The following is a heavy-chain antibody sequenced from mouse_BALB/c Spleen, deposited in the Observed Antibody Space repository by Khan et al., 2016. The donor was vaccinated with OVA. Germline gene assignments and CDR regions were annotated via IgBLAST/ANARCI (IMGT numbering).Heavy chain of an antibody. CDR1: GYSITSDYA. J-gene: IGHJ4*01. CDR2: ISYSGST. D-gene: IGHD2-3*01. CDR3: ARDGSRYNYAMGY. V-gene: IGHV3-2*02. Sequence: VQLKQSGPGLVKPSQSLSLTCTVTGYSITSDYAWNWIWQFPGNKLEWMGYISYSGSTNYNPSLKSRISITRDTSKNQFFLQLNSVTTEDTATYDCARDGSRYNYAMGYWGQGTSVTVSS.